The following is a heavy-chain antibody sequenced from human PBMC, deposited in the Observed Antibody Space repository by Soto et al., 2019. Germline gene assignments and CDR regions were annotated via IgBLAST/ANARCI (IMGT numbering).Heavy chain of an antibody. CDR3: TRSSSSWDWRAFDI. CDR2: IRSKAYGGTT. Sequence: HPGGSLRLSCTASGFTFGDYAMSWFRQAPGKGLEWVGFIRSKAYGGTTEYAASVKGRFTISRDDSKSIAYLQMNSLKTEDTAVYYCTRSSSSWDWRAFDIWGQGTMVTVSS. CDR1: GFTFGDYA. V-gene: IGHV3-49*03. J-gene: IGHJ3*02. D-gene: IGHD6-13*01.